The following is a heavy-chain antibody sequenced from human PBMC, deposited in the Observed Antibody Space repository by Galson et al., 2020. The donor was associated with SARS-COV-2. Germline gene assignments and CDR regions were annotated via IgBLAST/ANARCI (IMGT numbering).Heavy chain of an antibody. Sequence: GGSLRLSCAASGFTFSTYGMHWVRQAPGKGLAWVALISDDGTNKYYADSVKGRFTISRDNSKNTLFLQMNSLRPEDMAVYYCATGSSWMDYWGQGTLVTVSS. CDR3: ATGSSWMDY. D-gene: IGHD6-13*01. CDR1: GFTFSTYG. CDR2: ISDDGTNK. J-gene: IGHJ4*02. V-gene: IGHV3-30*03.